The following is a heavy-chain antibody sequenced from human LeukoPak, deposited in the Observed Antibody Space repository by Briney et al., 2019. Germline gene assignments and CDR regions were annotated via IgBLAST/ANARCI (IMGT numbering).Heavy chain of an antibody. J-gene: IGHJ4*02. CDR1: GGSIRNYF. CDR3: ATDNSYGSGSYYT. CDR2: IYTSGSI. V-gene: IGHV4-4*07. D-gene: IGHD3-10*01. Sequence: TSETLSLTCSVSGGSIRNYFWSWIRQPAGKGLEWIGRIYTSGSIDYNPSLKSRVTISVDTSKNQFSLKLSSVTAADTAVYYCATDNSYGSGSYYTWGQGTLVTVSS.